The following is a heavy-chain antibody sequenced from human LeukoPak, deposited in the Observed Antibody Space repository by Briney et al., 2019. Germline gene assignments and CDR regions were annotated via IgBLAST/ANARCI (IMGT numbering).Heavy chain of an antibody. CDR2: ISGSGGST. J-gene: IGHJ6*03. V-gene: IGHV3-23*01. CDR1: GFTFSSYG. Sequence: GGSLRLSCAASGFTFSSYGMSWVRQAPGKGLEWVSAISGSGGSTYYADSVKGRFTISRDNSKNTLYLQMNSLRAEDTAVYYCANSFCSSTSCYADYYYYMDVWGKGTTVTISS. D-gene: IGHD2-2*01. CDR3: ANSFCSSTSCYADYYYYMDV.